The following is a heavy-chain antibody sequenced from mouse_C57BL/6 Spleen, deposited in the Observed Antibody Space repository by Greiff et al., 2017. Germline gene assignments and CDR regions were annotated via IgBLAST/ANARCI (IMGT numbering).Heavy chain of an antibody. V-gene: IGHV1-15*01. J-gene: IGHJ2*01. CDR3: TREDYGSFFDY. D-gene: IGHD1-1*01. CDR2: IDPETGGT. CDR1: GYTFTDYE. Sequence: VQLQESGAELVRPGASVTLSCTASGYTFTDYEMHWVKQTPVHGLEWIGAIDPETGGTAYNQKFKGKAILTADKSSSTAYMELRSLTSEDSAVYYCTREDYGSFFDYWGQGTTLTVSS.